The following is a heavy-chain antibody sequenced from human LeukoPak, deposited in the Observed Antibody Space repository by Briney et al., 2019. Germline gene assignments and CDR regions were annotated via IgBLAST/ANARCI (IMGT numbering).Heavy chain of an antibody. CDR3: ARRAASSGGSWLLPYYYYYGMDV. CDR2: ISSSGSTI. J-gene: IGHJ6*02. Sequence: TGGSLRLSCAASGFTFSDYYMSWIRQAPGKGLEWVSYISSSGSTIYYADSVKGRFTISRDNAKNPLYLQMNSLRAEDTAVYYCARRAASSGGSWLLPYYYYYGMDVWGQGTTVTVSS. D-gene: IGHD2-15*01. V-gene: IGHV3-11*01. CDR1: GFTFSDYY.